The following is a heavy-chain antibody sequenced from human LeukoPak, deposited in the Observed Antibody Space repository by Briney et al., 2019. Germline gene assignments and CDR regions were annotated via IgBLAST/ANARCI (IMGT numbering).Heavy chain of an antibody. CDR3: ARSKYSASHVDY. CDR1: GFTFSTYL. V-gene: IGHV3-74*01. CDR2: INSDGSKT. D-gene: IGHD1-26*01. J-gene: IGHJ4*02. Sequence: GGSLRLSCAASGFTFSTYLMHWVRQAPGKGLVWVSRINSDGSKTTYAVSVKGQFTISRDHAKNTLYLQMNSLTAEDTALYYCARSKYSASHVDYWGQGTLVTVSS.